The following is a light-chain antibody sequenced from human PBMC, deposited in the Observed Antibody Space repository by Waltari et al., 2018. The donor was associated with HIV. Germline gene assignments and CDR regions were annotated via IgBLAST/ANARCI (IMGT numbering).Light chain of an antibody. Sequence: EIVMTQSPESLAVSLGERATINCRSSQSLLPSSNNKNPLAWYQQKAGQPPKLLIYWASTRESVVPDRFSSSGSGTDFTLTITNVQAEDVAIYYWQQFYNSPVTFGGGTKVEI. V-gene: IGKV4-1*01. CDR1: QSLLPSSNNKNP. CDR3: QQFYNSPVT. CDR2: WAS. J-gene: IGKJ4*01.